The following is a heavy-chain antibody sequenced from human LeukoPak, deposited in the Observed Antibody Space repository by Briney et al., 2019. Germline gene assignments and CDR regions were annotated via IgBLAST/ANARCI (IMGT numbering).Heavy chain of an antibody. J-gene: IGHJ4*02. V-gene: IGHV3-53*01. CDR1: GFTVSSNY. CDR3: AKDRRGVTTGSYFFDY. Sequence: QSGGSLRLSCAASGFTVSSNYMSWVRQAPGKGLEWVSVIYSGGSTYYADSVKGRFTISRDNSKNTLYLQMNSLRAEDTAMYYCAKDRRGVTTGSYFFDYWGQGTLVTVSS. CDR2: IYSGGST. D-gene: IGHD4-17*01.